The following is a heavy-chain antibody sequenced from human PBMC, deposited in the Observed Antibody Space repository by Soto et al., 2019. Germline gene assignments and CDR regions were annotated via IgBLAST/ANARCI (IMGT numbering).Heavy chain of an antibody. CDR1: GFTFSSYG. J-gene: IGHJ5*02. CDR2: ISYDGSNK. CDR3: AKNQRYYDSSGSTMLNWFDP. V-gene: IGHV3-30*18. D-gene: IGHD3-22*01. Sequence: LRLSCAASGFTFSSYGMHWVRQAPGKGLEWVAVISYDGSNKYYADSVKGRFTISRDNSKNTLYLQMNSLRAEDTAVYYCAKNQRYYDSSGSTMLNWFDPWGQGTLVTVS.